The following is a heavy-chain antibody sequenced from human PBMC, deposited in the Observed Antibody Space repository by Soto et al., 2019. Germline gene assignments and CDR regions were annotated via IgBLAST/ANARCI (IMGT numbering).Heavy chain of an antibody. J-gene: IGHJ6*03. CDR1: SGSISTSNW. CDR2: IYHSGST. D-gene: IGHD6-13*01. CDR3: ARGDQEISAAGTYYYWYMDV. V-gene: IGHV4-4*02. Sequence: QVQLQESGPGLVKPSGTLSLTCAVSSGSISTSNWWSWVRQPPGKGLEWIGQIYHSGSTNYNPSLKTRVTISVDQSKTHFSPKMNSVTAEDTAVYFCARGDQEISAAGTYYYWYMDVSGKGTTVTVSS.